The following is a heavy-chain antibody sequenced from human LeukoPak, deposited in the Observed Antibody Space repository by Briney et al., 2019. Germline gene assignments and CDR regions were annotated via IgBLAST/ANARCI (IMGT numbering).Heavy chain of an antibody. CDR1: GGSLNKSNW. J-gene: IGHJ6*04. CDR2: IYHSRST. CDR3: ARGRVRGVIITPYYYYGMDV. V-gene: IGHV4-4*02. Sequence: SGTLSLTFAVSGGSLNKSNWWSWVRQPPGKGLEGIGEIYHSRSTNYNPSLKSRVTISVDKSKNQFSLKLSSVTAADTAVYYCARGRVRGVIITPYYYYGMDVWGKGTTVTVSS. D-gene: IGHD3-10*01.